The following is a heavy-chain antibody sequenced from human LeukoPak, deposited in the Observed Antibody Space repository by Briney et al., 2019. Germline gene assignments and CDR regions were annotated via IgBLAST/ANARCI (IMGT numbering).Heavy chain of an antibody. CDR3: AREGCSGGSCYPDYGMDV. CDR1: GFTFSIYA. D-gene: IGHD2-15*01. J-gene: IGHJ6*02. V-gene: IGHV3-30-3*01. Sequence: PGRSLRLSCAASGFTFSIYAMHWVRQAPGKGLEWVAVTSYDGSSKYYADSVKGRFTISRDSSKNTLYLQMNSLRAEDTAVYYCAREGCSGGSCYPDYGMDVWGQGTTVTVSS. CDR2: TSYDGSSK.